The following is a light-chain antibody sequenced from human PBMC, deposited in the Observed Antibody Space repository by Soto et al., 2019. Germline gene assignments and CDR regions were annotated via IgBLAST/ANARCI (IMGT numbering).Light chain of an antibody. CDR3: QQTYNTPWT. J-gene: IGKJ1*01. V-gene: IGKV1-5*01. CDR1: QNIGSR. CDR2: GAS. Sequence: DIQMTQSPSTLSASVGDRVAITCRASQNIGSRLAWYQQKPDEAPNLLIYGASTLQSGVPSRFRGSGSGTDFTLTITSLQPEDFATYFCQQTYNTPWTFGQGTRWISN.